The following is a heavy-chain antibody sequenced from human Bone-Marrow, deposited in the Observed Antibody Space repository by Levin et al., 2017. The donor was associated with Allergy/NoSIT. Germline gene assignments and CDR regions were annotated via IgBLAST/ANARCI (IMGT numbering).Heavy chain of an antibody. J-gene: IGHJ6*02. CDR3: TTLALLYFGMDV. V-gene: IGHV3-15*01. D-gene: IGHD2-15*01. CDR1: GFSFNYAW. CDR2: IKSKIDGGTV. Sequence: GESLKISCAGSGFSFNYAWMSWVRQTPGKGLEWIGRIKSKIDGGTVDYAAPVKGRFIISRDDSHKTLHLQLNSLTSEDTGIYCCTTLALLYFGMDVGGQGTTVTVSS.